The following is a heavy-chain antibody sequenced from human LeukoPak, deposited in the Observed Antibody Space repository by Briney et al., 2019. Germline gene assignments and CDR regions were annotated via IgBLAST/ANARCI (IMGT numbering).Heavy chain of an antibody. CDR3: ARAIIRIASRFDP. CDR2: INHSGST. J-gene: IGHJ5*02. Sequence: PSETLSLTCAVYGGSSSGYYWSWIRQPPGKGLEWIGEINHSGSTNYNPSLKSRVTISVDTSKNQFSLKLSSVTAADTAVYYCARAIIRIASRFDPWGQGTLVTVSS. V-gene: IGHV4-34*01. CDR1: GGSSSGYY. D-gene: IGHD6-13*01.